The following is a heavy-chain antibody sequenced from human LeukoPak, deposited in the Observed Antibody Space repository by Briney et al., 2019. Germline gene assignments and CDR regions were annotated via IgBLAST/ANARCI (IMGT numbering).Heavy chain of an antibody. CDR3: VRGWRNGYITFDS. CDR1: GFTFSSYN. Sequence: PGGSLRLSCAASGFTFSSYNMNWVRQAPGKGLEWISYISSSSSTIYYADSVKGRFTISRDNAKNSLYLQMNSLRTEDTAVYYCVRGWRNGYITFDSWGQGALVTVSS. J-gene: IGHJ4*02. CDR2: ISSSSSTI. D-gene: IGHD5-24*01. V-gene: IGHV3-48*01.